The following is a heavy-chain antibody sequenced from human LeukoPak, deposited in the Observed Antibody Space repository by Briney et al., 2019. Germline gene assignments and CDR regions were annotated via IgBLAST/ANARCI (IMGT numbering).Heavy chain of an antibody. D-gene: IGHD6-13*01. J-gene: IGHJ4*02. V-gene: IGHV3-21*01. CDR3: AREREPYGYIDY. CDR2: ISSSSSYI. CDR1: GFTFSSYS. Sequence: KPGGSLRLSCAAPGFTFSSYSMNWVRQAPGKGLEWVSSISSSSSYIYYADSVKGRLTISRDNAKNSLYLQMNSLRAEDTAVYYCAREREPYGYIDYWGQGTLVTVSS.